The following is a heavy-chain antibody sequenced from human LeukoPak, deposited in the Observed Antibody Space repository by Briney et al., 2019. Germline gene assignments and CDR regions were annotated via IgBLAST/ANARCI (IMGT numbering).Heavy chain of an antibody. J-gene: IGHJ4*02. CDR2: ISAYNGDT. V-gene: IGHV1-18*01. CDR3: ARDLNSWLKTDS. CDR1: GYTFTNYG. Sequence: ASVKVSCKASGYTFTNYGLSWVRQAPGQGLEWMGWISAYNGDTQYPKKFQGRVTMTRDTSTNTAYMELRSLRSDDTAVYYCARDLNSWLKTDSRGQGTLVTVS. D-gene: IGHD5-12*01.